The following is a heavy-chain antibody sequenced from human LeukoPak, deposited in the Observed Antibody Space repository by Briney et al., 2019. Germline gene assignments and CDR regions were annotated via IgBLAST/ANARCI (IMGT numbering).Heavy chain of an antibody. CDR3: ARGQGTVTTH. V-gene: IGHV4-59*01. D-gene: IGHD4-17*01. CDR1: GGSISSYY. Sequence: SETLSLTCTVSGGSISSYYWSWIRQPPGKGLEWIGYIYYSGTTNYNPSLKSRVTISVDTSKNQFSLKLSSVTAADTAVYYCARGQGTVTTHWGQGTLVTVSS. CDR2: IYYSGTT. J-gene: IGHJ4*02.